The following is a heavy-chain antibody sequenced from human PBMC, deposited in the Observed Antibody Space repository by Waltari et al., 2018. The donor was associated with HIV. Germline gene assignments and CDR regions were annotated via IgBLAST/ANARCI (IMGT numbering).Heavy chain of an antibody. V-gene: IGHV4-38-2*02. D-gene: IGHD5-12*01. J-gene: IGHJ4*02. CDR2: FYLSGST. CDR1: GYSISSGYY. Sequence: QVQLQESGPGLVKPSETLSLTCAVSGYSISSGYYWGWIRQPPGKGLEWIGSFYLSGSTYYTPSLKSRVTISVDTSKNQFSLKLSSVIAADTAVYYCAREVYSGYDRGIDYWGQGTLVTVSS. CDR3: AREVYSGYDRGIDY.